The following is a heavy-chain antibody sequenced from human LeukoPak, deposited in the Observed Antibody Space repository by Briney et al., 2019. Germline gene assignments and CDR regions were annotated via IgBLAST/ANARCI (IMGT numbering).Heavy chain of an antibody. CDR3: ARSSTAGQLDLLDY. CDR2: IYTSGST. J-gene: IGHJ4*02. V-gene: IGHV4-4*07. Sequence: SETLSLTCTVSGGSISSYYWSWIRQPAGKGLEWIGRIYTSGSTNYNPSLKSRVTMSVDTSKNQFSLKLSSVTAADTAVYYCARSSTAGQLDLLDYWGQGTLVTVSS. D-gene: IGHD6-6*01. CDR1: GGSISSYY.